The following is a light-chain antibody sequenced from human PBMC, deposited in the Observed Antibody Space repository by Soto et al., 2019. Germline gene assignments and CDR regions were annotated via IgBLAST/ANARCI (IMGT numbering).Light chain of an antibody. V-gene: IGLV2-23*01. J-gene: IGLJ2*01. CDR1: SSDVGISNL. CDR3: CSYAGTTFVV. Sequence: QSVLTQPASVSGSPGQSITISCTGTSSDVGISNLVSWYQQHPGKAPKLIIYEGSKRPSGVSNRFSGSKSGNTASLTISGLQAEDEADYYCCSYAGTTFVVFGGGTKVTVL. CDR2: EGS.